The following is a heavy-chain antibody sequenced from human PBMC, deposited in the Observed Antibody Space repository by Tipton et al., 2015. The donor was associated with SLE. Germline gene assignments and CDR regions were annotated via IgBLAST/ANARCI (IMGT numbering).Heavy chain of an antibody. J-gene: IGHJ3*02. D-gene: IGHD3-16*01. CDR3: ARVLGAFDI. V-gene: IGHV4-4*07. CDR1: GVSISSSY. CDR2: IYTSGAT. Sequence: TLSLTCNVSGVSISSSYWSWIRQPAGKGLGWVGRIYTSGATDDNPSLKSRVTMSVDMSKNQIFLKMTSVTAADTAVYYCARVLGAFDIWGRGTMVTVSS.